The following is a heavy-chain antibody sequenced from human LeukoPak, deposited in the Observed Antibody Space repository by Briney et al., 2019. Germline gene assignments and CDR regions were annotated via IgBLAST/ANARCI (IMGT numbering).Heavy chain of an antibody. CDR1: GGSISSGGYY. D-gene: IGHD2-2*01. J-gene: IGHJ6*02. V-gene: IGHV4-31*03. CDR2: IYYSGST. Sequence: SQTLSLTCTVSGGSISSGGYYWSWIRQHPGKGLEWIGYIYYSGSTYYNPSHKSRVTISVDTSKNQFSLKLSSVTAADTAVYYCARGGIVVVPAAMFSYYYYGMDVWGQGTTVTVSS. CDR3: ARGGIVVVPAAMFSYYYYGMDV.